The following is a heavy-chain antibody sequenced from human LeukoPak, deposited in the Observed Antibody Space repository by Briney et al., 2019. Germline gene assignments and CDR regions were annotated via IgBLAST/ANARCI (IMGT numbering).Heavy chain of an antibody. CDR1: GFTFSSYA. Sequence: GGSLRLSCAASGFTFSSYAMHWVRQAPGKGLEWVAVISYDGSNKYYADSVKGRFTISRDNSKNTLYLQMNSLRAEDTAVYYCATDVYLELRSYYSGMDVWGPGTPVTASS. CDR2: ISYDGSNK. CDR3: ATDVYLELRSYYSGMDV. J-gene: IGHJ6*02. V-gene: IGHV3-30-3*01. D-gene: IGHD1-7*01.